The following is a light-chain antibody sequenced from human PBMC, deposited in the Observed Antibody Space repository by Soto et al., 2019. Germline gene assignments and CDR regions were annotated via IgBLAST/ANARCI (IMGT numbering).Light chain of an antibody. CDR3: AAWDDSLNGYV. J-gene: IGLJ1*01. V-gene: IGLV1-44*01. CDR2: SNN. CDR1: NSNIGSNT. Sequence: QSVLTQPPSASGTPGQRATISCSGSNSNIGSNTVNWYQQVPGTAPKLLIYSNNQRPSGVPDRFSGSKSGTSASLAISGLQSEDEADYYCAAWDDSLNGYVFGAGTKSPS.